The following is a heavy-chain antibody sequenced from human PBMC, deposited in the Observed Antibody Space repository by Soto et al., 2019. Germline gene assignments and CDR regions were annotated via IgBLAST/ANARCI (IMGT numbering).Heavy chain of an antibody. V-gene: IGHV5-51*01. J-gene: IGHJ5*02. CDR3: ARWGMVVDHYNWFDP. CDR2: IYPGDSDT. D-gene: IGHD2-15*01. CDR1: GYSFTSYW. Sequence: PGESLKISCKVSGYSFTSYWIGWVRQMPGKGLEWMGIIYPGDSDTRYSPSFQGQVTISADKSISTAYLQWSSLKASDTAMYYCARWGMVVDHYNWFDPWGQGTLVTVSS.